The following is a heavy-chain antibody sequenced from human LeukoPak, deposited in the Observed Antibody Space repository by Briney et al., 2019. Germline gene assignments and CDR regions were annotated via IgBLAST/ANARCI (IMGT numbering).Heavy chain of an antibody. V-gene: IGHV4-34*01. Sequence: SETLSLTCAVYGGSFSGYYWSWIRQPPGKGLEWIGEINHSGSTNYNPSLESRVTISVDTSKNQFSLKLSSVTAADTAVYYCARGGMTPDYWGQGTLITVSS. J-gene: IGHJ4*02. CDR3: ARGGMTPDY. CDR1: GGSFSGYY. CDR2: INHSGST. D-gene: IGHD2-15*01.